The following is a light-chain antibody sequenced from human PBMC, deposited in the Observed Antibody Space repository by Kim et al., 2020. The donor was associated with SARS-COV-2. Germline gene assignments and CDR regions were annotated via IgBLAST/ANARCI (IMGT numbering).Light chain of an antibody. CDR1: SLRSYY. V-gene: IGLV3-19*01. CDR2: GKN. CDR3: NSRDSSGYHHYV. J-gene: IGLJ1*01. Sequence: GQKVRITCQGDSLRSYYASWYQQKPGQAPVLVIYGKNNRPSGIPDRFSGSSSGNTASLTITGAQAEDEADYYCNSRDSSGYHHYVFGTGTKVTVL.